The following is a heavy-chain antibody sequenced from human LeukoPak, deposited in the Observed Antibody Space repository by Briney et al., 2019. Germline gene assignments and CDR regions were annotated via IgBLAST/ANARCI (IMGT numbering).Heavy chain of an antibody. V-gene: IGHV3-53*04. D-gene: IGHD7-27*01. CDR3: ATVRGSTPGAWYFDF. CDR1: GFTVSSNY. CDR2: IYSGGST. Sequence: PGGSLRLSCAASGFTVSSNYMSWVRQAPGKGLEWVSVIYSGGSTYYADSVKGRFTISRHNSKNTLYLQMNSLRAEDTAVYYCATVRGSTPGAWYFDFWGQGALVTVSS. J-gene: IGHJ4*02.